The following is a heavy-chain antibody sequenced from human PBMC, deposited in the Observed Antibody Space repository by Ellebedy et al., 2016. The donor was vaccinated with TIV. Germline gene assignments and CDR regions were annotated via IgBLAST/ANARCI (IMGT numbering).Heavy chain of an antibody. CDR2: ISSSSRYI. J-gene: IGHJ4*02. CDR1: GFTFSGYS. CDR3: AREGLPPDIVVVAAARQYYFDY. V-gene: IGHV3-21*01. D-gene: IGHD2-2*01. Sequence: GESLKISCAASGFTFSGYSMRWVRQAPGKGLEWVSSISSSSRYIYYADSVRGRFTISRDNAKNSLYLQMNSLRAEDTAVYYCAREGLPPDIVVVAAARQYYFDYWGQGTLVTVSS.